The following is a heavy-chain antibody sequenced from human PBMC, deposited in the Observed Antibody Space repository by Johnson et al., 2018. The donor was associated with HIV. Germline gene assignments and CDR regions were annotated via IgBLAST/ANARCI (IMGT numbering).Heavy chain of an antibody. CDR1: RFTFSSYA. D-gene: IGHD1-7*01. V-gene: IGHV3-64*04. CDR2: ISWNSGSI. J-gene: IGHJ3*02. CDR3: AKDSGANWNYDPDAFDI. Sequence: QVQLVESGGGLVQPGGSLRLSCAASRFTFSSYAMHWVRQAPGKGLEWVSGISWNSGSIGYADSVKGRFTIHRDNSKNKLYRQMNTLRAEDTAVYYCAKDSGANWNYDPDAFDIWGQGTMVTVSS.